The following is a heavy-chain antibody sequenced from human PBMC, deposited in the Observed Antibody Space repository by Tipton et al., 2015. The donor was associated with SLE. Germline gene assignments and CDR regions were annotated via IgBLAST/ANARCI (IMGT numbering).Heavy chain of an antibody. D-gene: IGHD1-26*01. CDR1: GGSISSGDYY. CDR2: IYTSGTT. V-gene: IGHV4-61*08. CDR3: ARDSSGSYYDAFDI. J-gene: IGHJ3*02. Sequence: TLSLTCTVSGGSISSGDYYWSWIRQPPGKGLEWIGYIYTSGTTNYNPSLKSRVTISLDTSNNQFSLKLSSVTAADTAVYYCARDSSGSYYDAFDIWGQGTMVTVSS.